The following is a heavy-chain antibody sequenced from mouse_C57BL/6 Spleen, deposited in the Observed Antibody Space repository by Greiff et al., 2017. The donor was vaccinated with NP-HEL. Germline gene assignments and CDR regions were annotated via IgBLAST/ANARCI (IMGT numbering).Heavy chain of an antibody. J-gene: IGHJ3*01. CDR2: IYPGDGDT. D-gene: IGHD1-1*01. V-gene: IGHV1-80*01. CDR3: ARSITTEAWFAY. Sequence: VQLQQSGAELVKPGASVKISCKASGYAFSSYWMNWVKQRPGKGLEWIGQIYPGDGDTDYNGKFKGKATLTADKSSSTAYMQLSSLTSEDSAVYFCARSITTEAWFAYWGQGTLVTVSA. CDR1: GYAFSSYW.